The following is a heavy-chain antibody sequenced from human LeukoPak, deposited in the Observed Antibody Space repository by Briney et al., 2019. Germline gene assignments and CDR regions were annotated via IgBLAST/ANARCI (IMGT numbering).Heavy chain of an antibody. Sequence: GGSLRLSCAASGFTFSSYWMSWVRQAPGKGLEWVANIKQDGSEKDYVDSVKGRFTISRDNAKNSLYLQMNSLRAEDTAVYYCARDIEDCSGGSCYSAWFDYWGQGTLVTVSS. CDR3: ARDIEDCSGGSCYSAWFDY. CDR2: IKQDGSEK. J-gene: IGHJ4*02. V-gene: IGHV3-7*03. CDR1: GFTFSSYW. D-gene: IGHD2-15*01.